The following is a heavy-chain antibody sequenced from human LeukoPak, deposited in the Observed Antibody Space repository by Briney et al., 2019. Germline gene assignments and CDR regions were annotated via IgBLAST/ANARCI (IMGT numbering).Heavy chain of an antibody. Sequence: SETLSLTCAVSGYSISSGYYWGWIWQPPGKGLEWIGSIYHSGSTYYNPSLKSRVTISVDTSKNQFSLKLSSVTAADTAVYYCARGGLEYDILTGYYMSLVYWGQGTLVTVSS. D-gene: IGHD3-9*01. J-gene: IGHJ4*02. CDR1: GYSISSGYY. V-gene: IGHV4-38-2*01. CDR3: ARGGLEYDILTGYYMSLVY. CDR2: IYHSGST.